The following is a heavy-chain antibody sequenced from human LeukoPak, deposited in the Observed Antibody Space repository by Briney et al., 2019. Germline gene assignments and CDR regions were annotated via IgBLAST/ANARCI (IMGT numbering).Heavy chain of an antibody. D-gene: IGHD3-10*01. V-gene: IGHV1-8*03. CDR1: GYTFTSYD. J-gene: IGHJ6*03. Sequence: ASVKDSCMASGYTFTSYDVNWVRPATGQGLGWMGWMNPNSGNTGYAQKFQGRVTITRNTSISTAYMELSSLRSEDTAVYYCARGITMVRGATYYMDVWGKGTTVTVSS. CDR2: MNPNSGNT. CDR3: ARGITMVRGATYYMDV.